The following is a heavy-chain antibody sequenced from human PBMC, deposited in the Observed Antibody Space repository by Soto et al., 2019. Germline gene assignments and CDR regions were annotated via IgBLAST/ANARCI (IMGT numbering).Heavy chain of an antibody. CDR2: TYYRSKWYN. D-gene: IGHD1-26*01. CDR1: GDIVSSNSVT. Sequence: QVQLQQSGPGLVKPSQTLSVTCPISGDIVSSNSVTWNWIRQSPSRVLEWLGRTYYRSKWYNDYPVSVKSRINFNPEPSKNQFSLQLNSVTREDMAVSYCAIDEPGGAYFDYWRQGPLVTASS. V-gene: IGHV6-1*01. CDR3: AIDEPGGAYFDY. J-gene: IGHJ4*02.